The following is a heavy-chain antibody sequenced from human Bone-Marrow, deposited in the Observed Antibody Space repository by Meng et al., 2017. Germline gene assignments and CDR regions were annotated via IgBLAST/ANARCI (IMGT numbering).Heavy chain of an antibody. CDR1: GFTFSSYW. J-gene: IGHJ3*02. CDR2: IKQDGSEK. CDR3: ARDSPHLGGAFDI. D-gene: IGHD3-16*01. Sequence: ETLSLTCAASGFTFSSYWMSWVRQAPGKGLEWVANIKQDGSEKYYVDSVKGRFTISRDNAKNSLYLQMNSLRAEDTAVYYCARDSPHLGGAFDIWGQGTMVTVSS. V-gene: IGHV3-7*01.